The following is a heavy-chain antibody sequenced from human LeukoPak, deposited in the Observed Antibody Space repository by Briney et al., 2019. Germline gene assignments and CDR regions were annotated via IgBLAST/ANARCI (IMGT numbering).Heavy chain of an antibody. CDR2: ISTDGSTT. J-gene: IGHJ4*02. V-gene: IGHV3-74*01. D-gene: IGHD6-19*01. CDR1: GFTFNSYW. Sequence: GGSLRLSCTASGFTFNSYWMRWFRQDPGKGLVWVSCISTDGSTTRYADSVKGRFTISRDNAKSTLYLQMNSLRAEDTAVYYCARGLSSGWYRGVDYWGQGTLVTVSS. CDR3: ARGLSSGWYRGVDY.